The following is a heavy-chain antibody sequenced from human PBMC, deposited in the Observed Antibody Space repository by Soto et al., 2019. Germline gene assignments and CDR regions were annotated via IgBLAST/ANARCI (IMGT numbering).Heavy chain of an antibody. V-gene: IGHV1-18*01. Sequence: ASVKVSCKASGYTFTSYGISWVRQAPGQGLEWMGWISAYSGNTSYAQKLQGRVTMTRNTSMSTAYMELSSLRSEDTAVYYCARSSCSSTSCYVFNWFDPWGQGTLVTVSS. J-gene: IGHJ5*02. CDR3: ARSSCSSTSCYVFNWFDP. CDR2: ISAYSGNT. D-gene: IGHD2-2*01. CDR1: GYTFTSYG.